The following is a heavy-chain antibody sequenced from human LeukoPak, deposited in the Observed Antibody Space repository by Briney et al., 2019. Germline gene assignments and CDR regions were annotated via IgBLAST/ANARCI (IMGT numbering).Heavy chain of an antibody. D-gene: IGHD6-13*01. CDR1: GGSISSSSYY. J-gene: IGHJ5*02. CDR3: AGRRYSSSWFDWFDP. CDR2: IYYIGNT. Sequence: SETLSLTCTVSGGSISSSSYYWGWIRQPPGKGLEWIGTIYYIGNTYYNPSLKSRVIISRDTSKNQFSLKLSSVTAADTAVYYCAGRRYSSSWFDWFDPWGQGTLVTVSS. V-gene: IGHV4-39*07.